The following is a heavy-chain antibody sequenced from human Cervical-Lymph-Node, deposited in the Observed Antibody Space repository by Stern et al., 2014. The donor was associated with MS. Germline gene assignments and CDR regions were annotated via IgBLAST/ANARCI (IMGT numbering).Heavy chain of an antibody. CDR3: AREDYRNYSPYIDY. CDR1: GFSVSGHS. CDR2: ISYDGSKK. Sequence: DQLVESGGGVVQPGRSLRLSCAASGFSVSGHSMHWVRQAPGKGLEWVTYISYDGSKKKYADSVRGRFTISRDTSTNTLDLQMNSLRVEDTALYYCAREDYRNYSPYIDYWGQGTRVTVSS. V-gene: IGHV3-30-3*01. J-gene: IGHJ4*02. D-gene: IGHD4-11*01.